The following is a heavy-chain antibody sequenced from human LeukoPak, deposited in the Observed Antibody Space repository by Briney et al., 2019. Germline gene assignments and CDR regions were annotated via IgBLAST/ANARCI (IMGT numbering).Heavy chain of an antibody. Sequence: SVKVSCKASGFTFTSSAVQWVRQARGQRLEWIGWIVVGSGNTNYAQKFQERVTITRDMSTSTAYMELSSLRSDDTAVYYCAADPPSSGWGRDAFDIWGQGTMVTVSS. D-gene: IGHD6-19*01. J-gene: IGHJ3*02. CDR3: AADPPSSGWGRDAFDI. CDR1: GFTFTSSA. V-gene: IGHV1-58*01. CDR2: IVVGSGNT.